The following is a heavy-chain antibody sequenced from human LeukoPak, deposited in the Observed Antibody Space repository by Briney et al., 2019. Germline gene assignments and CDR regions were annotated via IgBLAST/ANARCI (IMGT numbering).Heavy chain of an antibody. J-gene: IGHJ4*02. CDR2: INPNTGGA. CDR3: ATDSSGYYLPLFDH. D-gene: IGHD3-22*01. Sequence: ASVKVSCKASGYPFTYYYIHWVRQAPGQGLEWMGWINPNTGGANYAQKFQGRVTMTRDTSTSTAYMELSRLRSDDTAVYYCATDSSGYYLPLFDHWGQGTPVTVSS. CDR1: GYPFTYYY. V-gene: IGHV1-2*02.